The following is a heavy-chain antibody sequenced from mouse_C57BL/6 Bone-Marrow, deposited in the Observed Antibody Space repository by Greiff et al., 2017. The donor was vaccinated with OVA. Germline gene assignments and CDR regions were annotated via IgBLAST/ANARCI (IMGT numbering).Heavy chain of an antibody. D-gene: IGHD1-1*01. J-gene: IGHJ2*01. CDR2: INPNYGTT. CDR3: ARRSPSSGREGDFDY. V-gene: IGHV1-39*01. CDR1: GYSFTDYN. Sequence: VQLQQSGPELVKPGASVKISCKASGYSFTDYNMNWVKQSNGKSLEWIGVINPNYGTTSYNQKFKGKATLTVDKSASTAYMQLNSLTSEDAAVYYCARRSPSSGREGDFDYWGQGTTLTVSS.